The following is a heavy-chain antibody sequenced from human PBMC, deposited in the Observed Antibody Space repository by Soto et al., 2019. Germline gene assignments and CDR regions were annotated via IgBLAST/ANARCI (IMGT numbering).Heavy chain of an antibody. J-gene: IGHJ4*02. CDR1: GFTFSIYT. CDR2: ISGSGGST. CDR3: AKGRTQRDDWNFDY. V-gene: IGHV3-23*01. Sequence: GGSLRLSCAASGFTFSIYTMSWVRLAPGRGLEWVSAISGSGGSTYYADSAKGRFTISRDNSENTVYVQMNSLRVEDTAVYYCAKGRTQRDDWNFDYWGQGTPVTVSS. D-gene: IGHD3-9*01.